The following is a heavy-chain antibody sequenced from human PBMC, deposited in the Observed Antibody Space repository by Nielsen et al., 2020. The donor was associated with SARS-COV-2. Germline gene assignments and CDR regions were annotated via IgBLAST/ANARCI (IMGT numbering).Heavy chain of an antibody. V-gene: IGHV1-46*01. CDR1: GYTFTSYY. CDR2: INPSGGST. D-gene: IGHD2-21*02. Sequence: ASVKVSRKASGYTFTSYYMHWVRQAPGQGLEWMGLINPSGGSTSYAQKFQGRVTMTRDTSTSTVYMELSSLRSEDTAVYYCARDLTVVTASPYSYYYGMDVWGQGTTVTVSS. CDR3: ARDLTVVTASPYSYYYGMDV. J-gene: IGHJ6*02.